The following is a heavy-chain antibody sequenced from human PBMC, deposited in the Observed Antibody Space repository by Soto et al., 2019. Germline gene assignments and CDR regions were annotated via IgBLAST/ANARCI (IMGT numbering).Heavy chain of an antibody. V-gene: IGHV4-39*07. Sequence: SAIVSAACTFTCCAIHSHDYYWSWVRHLPGKGLEWIGEIYHSGSTNYNPSLKSRVTISVDKSKNQFSLKPSSVTAADTAVYYCARFGHAVAGPYYYYGMDVWGQGTTVT. CDR1: CCAIHSHDY. CDR3: ARFGHAVAGPYYYYGMDV. D-gene: IGHD6-19*01. J-gene: IGHJ6*02. CDR2: IYHSGST.